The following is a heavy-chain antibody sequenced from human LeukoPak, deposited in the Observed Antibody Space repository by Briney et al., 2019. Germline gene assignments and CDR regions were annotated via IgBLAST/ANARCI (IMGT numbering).Heavy chain of an antibody. CDR3: ITLAAAGHFDY. D-gene: IGHD6-13*01. J-gene: IGHJ4*02. V-gene: IGHV3-15*01. Sequence: GGSLRLSCAASGFTFSNAWMSWVRQAPGKGLEWVGRIKSKTDGGTTDYAAPVKGRFTISRDDSKNTLYLQMNSLKTEDTAVYYCITLAAAGHFDYWGQGTLVTVSS. CDR1: GFTFSNAW. CDR2: IKSKTDGGTT.